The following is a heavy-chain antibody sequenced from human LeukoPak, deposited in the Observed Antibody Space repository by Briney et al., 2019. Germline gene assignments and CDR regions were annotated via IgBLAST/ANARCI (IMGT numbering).Heavy chain of an antibody. D-gene: IGHD6-19*01. V-gene: IGHV3-23*01. CDR1: AFTFSSYA. CDR2: VSGSGGST. J-gene: IGHJ2*01. CDR3: AKSLRESSGREYFDL. Sequence: GGSLRLSCAASAFTFSSYAMSCVRQAPGKGLEWVSAVSGSGGSTYYADSVKGRFTISRDNSKNTLYLQMNSLRAEDTAVYNCAKSLRESSGREYFDLGGRGTRVTVSS.